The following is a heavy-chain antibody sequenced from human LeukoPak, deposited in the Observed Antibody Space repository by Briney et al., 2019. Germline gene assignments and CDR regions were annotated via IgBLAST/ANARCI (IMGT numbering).Heavy chain of an antibody. V-gene: IGHV3-23*01. J-gene: IGHJ4*02. D-gene: IGHD4-17*01. CDR3: AKDGYGVLDY. CDR1: GFTFSNYV. Sequence: PGGSLRLSCAASGFTFSNYVMSWVRQAPGKGLEWVSDISGGGSSTHYADSVKGRFTISRENSQNTLYLQMNSLRAEDTAVYYCAKDGYGVLDYWGQGTLVTVPS. CDR2: ISGGGSST.